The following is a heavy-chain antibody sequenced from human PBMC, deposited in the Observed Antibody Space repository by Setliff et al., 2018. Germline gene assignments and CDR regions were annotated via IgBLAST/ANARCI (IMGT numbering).Heavy chain of an antibody. CDR3: ARAISGWYSAHYYYMDV. V-gene: IGHV4-4*02. D-gene: IGHD6-19*01. J-gene: IGHJ6*03. CDR2: INQSGTT. Sequence: SETLSLTCAVSGDSISNDYWWSWVRQPPERELEWIGEINQSGTTNYNPPLKGRATISVDNSKNQFSLNLNSVTVADTAVYYCARAISGWYSAHYYYMDVWGKGTTVTVSS. CDR1: GDSISNDYW.